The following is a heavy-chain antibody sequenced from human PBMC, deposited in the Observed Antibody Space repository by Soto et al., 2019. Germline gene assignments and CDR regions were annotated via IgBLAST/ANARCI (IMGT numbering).Heavy chain of an antibody. CDR3: ARGDSTDCSNGVCSFFYNHDMDV. CDR2: INPKSGGT. D-gene: IGHD2-8*01. CDR1: GYSFTDYH. V-gene: IGHV1-2*04. Sequence: ASVKVSCKASGYSFTDYHIHWVRQAPGQGLEWLGRINPKSGGTSTAQKFQGWVTMTTDTSISTASMEPTRLTSDDTAIYYCARGDSTDCSNGVCSFFYNHDMDVWGQGTTVTVSS. J-gene: IGHJ6*02.